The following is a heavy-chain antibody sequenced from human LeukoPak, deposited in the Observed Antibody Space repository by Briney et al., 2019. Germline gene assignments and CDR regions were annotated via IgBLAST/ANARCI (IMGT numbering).Heavy chain of an antibody. D-gene: IGHD3-10*01. CDR1: GGTFSSYA. CDR3: ARAHPSMVRGVIGAYYYYYMDV. CDR2: IIPIFGTA. J-gene: IGHJ6*03. V-gene: IGHV1-69*13. Sequence: GASVEVSCKASGGTFSSYAISWVRQAPGQGLEWMGGIIPIFGTANYAQKFQGRVTITADESTSTAYMELSSLRSEDTAVYYCARAHPSMVRGVIGAYYYYYMDVWGKGTTVTVSS.